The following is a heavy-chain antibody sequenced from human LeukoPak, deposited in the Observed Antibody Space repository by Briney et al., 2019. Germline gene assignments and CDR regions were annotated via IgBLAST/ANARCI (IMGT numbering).Heavy chain of an antibody. Sequence: SETLSLTCTVSGGSISSGDYYWSWIRQPPGKGLEWIGYIYHSGSTYYNPSLKSRVTISVDKSKNQFSLKLTSVTAADTAVYYCASSLRSWVFYMDVWGKGTTVSVSS. J-gene: IGHJ6*03. CDR1: GGSISSGDYY. V-gene: IGHV4-30-2*01. CDR2: IYHSGST. D-gene: IGHD3-10*01. CDR3: ASSLRSWVFYMDV.